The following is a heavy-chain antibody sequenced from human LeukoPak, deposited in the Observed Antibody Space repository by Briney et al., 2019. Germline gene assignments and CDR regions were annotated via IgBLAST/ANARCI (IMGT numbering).Heavy chain of an antibody. CDR1: GSTFTSSA. J-gene: IGHJ4*02. Sequence: ASVKVSCKASGSTFTSSAMQWVRQARGQRLEWIGWIVVGSGSTKYAQEFQERVTITRDMSTSTAYMELSSLRSEDTAVYYCAASAPSWRSIFDDWGQGTLVTVSS. CDR3: AASAPSWRSIFDD. D-gene: IGHD3-16*01. CDR2: IVVGSGST. V-gene: IGHV1-58*02.